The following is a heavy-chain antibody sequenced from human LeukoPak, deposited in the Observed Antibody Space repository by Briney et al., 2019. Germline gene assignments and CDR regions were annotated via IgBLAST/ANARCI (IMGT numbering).Heavy chain of an antibody. D-gene: IGHD1-26*01. CDR2: IIPIYGTS. CDR1: GWTFSSYS. CDR3: VRKYHKSGPQKKYFFF. Sequence: SVKVSCKASGWTFSSYSINWVRQSPGQGLEWMGRIIPIYGTSNYAQRFQDRVTFTADKSTATAYMELSNLRSEDTSMYYSVRKYHKSGPQKKYFFFWGQGSQDAVSP. J-gene: IGHJ4*02. V-gene: IGHV1-69*06.